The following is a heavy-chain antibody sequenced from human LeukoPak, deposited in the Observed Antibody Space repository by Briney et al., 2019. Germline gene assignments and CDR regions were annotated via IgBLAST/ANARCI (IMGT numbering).Heavy chain of an antibody. CDR3: AKDRSSSSSYYYGMDV. D-gene: IGHD6-6*01. CDR2: ISGSGGST. V-gene: IGHV3-23*01. CDR1: GFTFSSYA. Sequence: GGSLRLSCAASGFTFSSYAMSWVRQAPGKGLEWVSAISGSGGSTYYADSVKGRFTISRDNSKNTLYLQMNSLRAEDTAVYYCAKDRSSSSSYYYGMDVWGQGTTVTVSS. J-gene: IGHJ6*02.